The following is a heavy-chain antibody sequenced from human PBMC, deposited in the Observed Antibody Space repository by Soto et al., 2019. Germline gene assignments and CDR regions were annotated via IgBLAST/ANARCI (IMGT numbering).Heavy chain of an antibody. CDR1: GYSFKNYA. Sequence: ASVKISCKATGYSFKNYAVHWVRQAPGQRLEWMGFTNEGSGNTRFSQKFQGRISITRDTSASTVYLDLSSLTSEDTAIYYCARDDRSVSGVVTLDHWGPGTLVTVSS. J-gene: IGHJ4*02. CDR2: TNEGSGNT. V-gene: IGHV1-3*01. D-gene: IGHD3-3*01. CDR3: ARDDRSVSGVVTLDH.